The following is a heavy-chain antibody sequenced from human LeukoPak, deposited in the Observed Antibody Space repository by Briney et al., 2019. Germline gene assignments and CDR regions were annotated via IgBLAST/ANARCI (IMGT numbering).Heavy chain of an antibody. CDR2: ISWDGGST. V-gene: IGHV3-43D*03. J-gene: IGHJ4*02. D-gene: IGHD2-15*01. CDR1: GFTFDDYA. Sequence: GGSLRLSCAASGFTFDDYAMHWVRQAPGKGLEWVSLISWDGGSTYYADSVKGRFTISRDNSKNSLYLQMNSLRADDSAVYYCARYLRSGDYYDYWGQGTLVTVSS. CDR3: ARYLRSGDYYDY.